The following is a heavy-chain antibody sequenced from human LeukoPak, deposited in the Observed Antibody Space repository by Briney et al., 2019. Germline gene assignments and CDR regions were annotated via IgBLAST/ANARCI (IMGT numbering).Heavy chain of an antibody. V-gene: IGHV4-39*01. Sequence: SETLSLTCTVSGGSISSSSYYWGWIRQPPGKGLEWIGSIYYSGSTYYNPSLKSRVTISVDTSKNQFSLKLSSVTAPDTAVYYCAGYCSGGSCYGRFDYWGQGTLVTVSS. CDR3: AGYCSGGSCYGRFDY. CDR1: GGSISSSSYY. D-gene: IGHD2-15*01. CDR2: IYYSGST. J-gene: IGHJ4*02.